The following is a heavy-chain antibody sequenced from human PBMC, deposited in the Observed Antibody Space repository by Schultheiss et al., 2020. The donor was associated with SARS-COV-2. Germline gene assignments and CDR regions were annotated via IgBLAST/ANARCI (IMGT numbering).Heavy chain of an antibody. CDR3: ARVSQQQLVWAFDI. D-gene: IGHD6-13*01. V-gene: IGHV3-66*01. Sequence: GGSLRLSCAVSAVTVSSNHMSWVRQAPGKGLEWVSVIYSGGSTDYADSVKGRFTISRDNSKNTLYLQMNSLRAEDTAVYYCARVSQQQLVWAFDIWGQGTMVTVS. CDR2: IYSGGST. CDR1: AVTVSSNH. J-gene: IGHJ3*02.